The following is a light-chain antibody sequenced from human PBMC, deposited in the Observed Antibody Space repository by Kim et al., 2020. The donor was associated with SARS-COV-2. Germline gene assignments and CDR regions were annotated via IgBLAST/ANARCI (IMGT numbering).Light chain of an antibody. Sequence: SASVGDRVTLACQAARDIKQFLNWFQQRPGQPPKLLIYDESNLEIGVPSRFSGSGSGTHFSLTVTSLQPEDVGTYFCQQYDNLPYTFCQGTKLEIK. J-gene: IGKJ2*01. CDR1: RDIKQF. V-gene: IGKV1-33*01. CDR2: DES. CDR3: QQYDNLPYT.